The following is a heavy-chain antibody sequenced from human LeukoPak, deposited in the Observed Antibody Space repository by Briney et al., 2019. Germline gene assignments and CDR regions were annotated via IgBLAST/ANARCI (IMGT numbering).Heavy chain of an antibody. J-gene: IGHJ3*02. CDR1: GFTLSGSY. CDR3: TRQITSSTETFDI. CDR2: VRSNNYAT. D-gene: IGHD1-14*01. Sequence: PGGSLRLSCVVSGFTLSGSYMHWVRQASGRGLEWLGRVRSNNYATAYGASAKGRFTISRDDSRNTAYLQMNSLESEDTAVYYCTRQITSSTETFDIWGQGTTVTVSS. V-gene: IGHV3-73*01.